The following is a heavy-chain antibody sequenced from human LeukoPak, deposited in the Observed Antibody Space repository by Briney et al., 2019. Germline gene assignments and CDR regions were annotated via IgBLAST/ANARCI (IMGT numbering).Heavy chain of an antibody. D-gene: IGHD3-22*01. CDR3: AKDSLSGYYDY. V-gene: IGHV3-23*01. CDR1: GFTFNNYA. CDR2: ISGSGGST. J-gene: IGHJ4*02. Sequence: GGSLRLSCAASGFTFNNYAMIWVRQAPGKGLEWVSAISGSGGSTYYADSVKGRFTISRDNSKNTLYLQMNSLRAEDTAVYYCAKDSLSGYYDYWGQGTLVTVSS.